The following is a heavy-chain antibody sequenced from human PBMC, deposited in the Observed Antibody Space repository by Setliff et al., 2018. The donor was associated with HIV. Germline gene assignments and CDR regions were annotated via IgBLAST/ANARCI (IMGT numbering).Heavy chain of an antibody. CDR2: IKQDGSEK. CDR3: VRDATTATRNYYYGLDV. CDR1: GFTFSSYW. V-gene: IGHV3-7*01. Sequence: GGSLRLSCAASGFTFSSYWIIWVRQAPGKGLEWVANIKQDGSEKYYVDSVKGRFTISRDNAKNSLYLQMNSLRAEDTAVYYCVRDATTATRNYYYGLDVWGQGTTVTVSS. J-gene: IGHJ6*02. D-gene: IGHD4-17*01.